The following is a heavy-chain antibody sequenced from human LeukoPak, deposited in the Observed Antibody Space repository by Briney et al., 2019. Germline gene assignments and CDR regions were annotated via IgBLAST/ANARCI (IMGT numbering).Heavy chain of an antibody. J-gene: IGHJ4*02. V-gene: IGHV3-30*02. CDR1: GFTFSSYA. CDR2: IRYDGSNK. D-gene: IGHD6-13*01. CDR3: AKDQLLYSSRGYGDY. Sequence: GESLRLSCAASGFTFSSYAMSWVRQAPGKGLEWVAFIRYDGSNKYYADSVKGRFTISRDNSKNTLYLQMNSLRAEDTAVYYCAKDQLLYSSRGYGDYWGQGTLVTVSS.